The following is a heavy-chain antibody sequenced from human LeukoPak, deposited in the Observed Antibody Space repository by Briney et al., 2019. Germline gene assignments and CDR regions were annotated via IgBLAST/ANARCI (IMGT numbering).Heavy chain of an antibody. CDR3: ATGRGIAVASTGIGCFYP. D-gene: IGHD6-19*01. V-gene: IGHV1-8*01. J-gene: IGHJ5*02. Sequence: SVTVSCMASGYTFTRYDIKWVRQATGQGLEWMGWMNPNRWKTGYAPKFQGRVTMTSNTSISTAYMELSSLRSEDTAVYYCATGRGIAVASTGIGCFYPCCQGALVTVSS. CDR2: MNPNRWKT. CDR1: GYTFTRYD.